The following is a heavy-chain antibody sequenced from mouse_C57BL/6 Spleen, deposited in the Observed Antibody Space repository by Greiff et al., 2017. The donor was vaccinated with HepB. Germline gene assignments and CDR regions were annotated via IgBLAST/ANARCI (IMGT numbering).Heavy chain of an antibody. Sequence: VQRVESDAELVKPGASVKISCKVSGYTFTDHTIHWMKQRPEQGLEWIGYIYPRDGSTKYNEKFKGKATLTADKSSSTAYMQLNSLTSEDSAVYFCARSREGYYYAMDYWGQGTSVTVSS. CDR1: GYTFTDHT. J-gene: IGHJ4*01. CDR2: IYPRDGST. CDR3: ARSREGYYYAMDY. V-gene: IGHV1-78*01.